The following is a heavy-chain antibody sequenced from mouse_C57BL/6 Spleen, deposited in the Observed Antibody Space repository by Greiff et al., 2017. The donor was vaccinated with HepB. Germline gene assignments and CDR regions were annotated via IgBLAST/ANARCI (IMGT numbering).Heavy chain of an antibody. CDR1: GFSFNTYA. CDR2: IRSKSNNYAT. D-gene: IGHD1-1*01. J-gene: IGHJ1*03. V-gene: IGHV10-1*01. CDR3: VRHDTVVNFDV. Sequence: EVMLVESGGGLVQPKGSLKLSCAASGFSFNTYAMNWVRQAPGKGLEWVARIRSKSNNYATYYADSVKDRFTISRDDSESMLYLQMNNLKTEDTAMYYCVRHDTVVNFDVWGTGTTVTVSS.